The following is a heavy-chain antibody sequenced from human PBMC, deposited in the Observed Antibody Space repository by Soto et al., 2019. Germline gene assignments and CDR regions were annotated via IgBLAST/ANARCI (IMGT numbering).Heavy chain of an antibody. CDR3: ARSEATGLDY. CDR1: GGSMTSSNW. J-gene: IGHJ4*02. D-gene: IGHD1-26*01. CDR2: AHHSGRT. V-gene: IGHV4-4*02. Sequence: QVQLQESGPGLVKPSGTLSLTCTVSGGSMTSSNWWNWVRQSPGKGLEWIGEAHHSGRTNYNPSLTSRVTISVDKSKNHFSLKLSSVPAADTAVYYCARSEATGLDYWGQGTLVTVSS.